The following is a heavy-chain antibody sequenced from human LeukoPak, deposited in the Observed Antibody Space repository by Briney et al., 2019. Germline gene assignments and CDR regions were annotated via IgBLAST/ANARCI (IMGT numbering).Heavy chain of an antibody. J-gene: IGHJ4*02. CDR2: IYYRSKWYN. D-gene: IGHD3-22*01. CDR3: AVNYYDSSGPDY. V-gene: IGHV6-1*01. Sequence: SQTLSLTCAISGDSVSSNSVAWNWIRQSPSRGLEWLGRIYYRSKWYNDFAVSMKSRITINPDTSKNQFSLQLNSVTPEDTAVYYCAVNYYDSSGPDYWGQGTLVTVSS. CDR1: GDSVSSNSVA.